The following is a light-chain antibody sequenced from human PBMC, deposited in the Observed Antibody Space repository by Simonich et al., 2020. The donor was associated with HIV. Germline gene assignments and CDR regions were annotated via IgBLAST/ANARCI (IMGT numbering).Light chain of an antibody. CDR2: AAS. Sequence: DIQMTQSPSSLSASVGDRVTITCRASQSISSYLNWYQQKPGKAPKLLIYAASSLQRGVPSRFSGSGSGTEFTLTISSLQPDDFATYYCQQYNSYSGYTFGQGTKLEIK. CDR1: QSISSY. J-gene: IGKJ2*01. V-gene: IGKV1-17*01. CDR3: QQYNSYSGYT.